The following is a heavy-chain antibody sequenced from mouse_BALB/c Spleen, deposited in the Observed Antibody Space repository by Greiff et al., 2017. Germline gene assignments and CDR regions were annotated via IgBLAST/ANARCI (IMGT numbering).Heavy chain of an antibody. D-gene: IGHD1-1*01. Sequence: EVQLQQSGAELVKPGASVKLSCTASGFNIKDTYMHWVKQRPEQGLEWIGRIDPANGNTKYDPKFQGKATITADTSSNTAYLQLSSLTSEDTAVYYCARSFFDYYGSSYGYWGQGTTLTVSS. V-gene: IGHV14-3*02. CDR3: ARSFFDYYGSSYGY. CDR1: GFNIKDTY. J-gene: IGHJ2*01. CDR2: IDPANGNT.